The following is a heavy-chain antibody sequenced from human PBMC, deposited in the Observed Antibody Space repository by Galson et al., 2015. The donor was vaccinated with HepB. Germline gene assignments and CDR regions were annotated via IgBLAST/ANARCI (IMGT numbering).Heavy chain of an antibody. CDR1: GGSISSSSYY. J-gene: IGHJ4*02. CDR2: IYYSGST. D-gene: IGHD3-22*01. V-gene: IGHV4-39*07. Sequence: ETLSLTCTVSGGSISSSSYYWGWIRQPPGKGLEWIGSIYYSGSTYYNPSLKSRVTISVDTSKNQFSLKLSSVTAADTAVYYCASRGDYYDSSGYYHFDYWGQGTLVTVSS. CDR3: ASRGDYYDSSGYYHFDY.